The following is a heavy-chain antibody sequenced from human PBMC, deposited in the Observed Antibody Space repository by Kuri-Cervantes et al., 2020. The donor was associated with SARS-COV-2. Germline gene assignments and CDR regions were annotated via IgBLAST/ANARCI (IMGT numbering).Heavy chain of an antibody. V-gene: IGHV1-18*01. Sequence: ASVKVSCKASGYTFTSYGISWVRQAPGQGLEWMGWISAYNGNTNYAQKLQGRVTMTTDTSTSTAYMELRSLRSEDTAVYYCARDPGVGADNVDAFDIWGQGTMVTVSS. CDR1: GYTFTSYG. CDR3: ARDPGVGADNVDAFDI. J-gene: IGHJ3*02. D-gene: IGHD1-26*01. CDR2: ISAYNGNT.